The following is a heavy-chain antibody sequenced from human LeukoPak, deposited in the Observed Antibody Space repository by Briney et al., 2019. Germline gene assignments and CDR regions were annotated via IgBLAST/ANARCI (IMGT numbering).Heavy chain of an antibody. CDR2: ISWNSAVI. CDR1: GFAFDKYA. V-gene: IGHV3-9*01. Sequence: GGSLRLSCAASGFAFDKYAMQWVRQAPGKGLEWVSGISWNSAVIGYADSVKGRFTISRDNAKNSLYLQMNSLRVEDTALYYCAKDIGPNSNYFDYWGRGTVVTVSS. CDR3: AKDIGPNSNYFDY. D-gene: IGHD2/OR15-2a*01. J-gene: IGHJ4*02.